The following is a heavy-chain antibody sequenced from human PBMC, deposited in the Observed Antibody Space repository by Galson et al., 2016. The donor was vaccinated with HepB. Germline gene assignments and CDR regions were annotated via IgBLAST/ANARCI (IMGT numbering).Heavy chain of an antibody. D-gene: IGHD4/OR15-4a*01. CDR2: ISPSGWSS. CDR1: GFTFGSYA. Sequence: SLRLSCAASGFTFGSYAMTWVRQAPGKGLTWVSSISPSGWSSHNADSVKGRFTTSRDNSTFTLYLQMISLRAEDTAVYYCARHFRVGSGAHRDVFDIWGRGTMVSVSS. J-gene: IGHJ3*02. V-gene: IGHV3-23*01. CDR3: ARHFRVGSGAHRDVFDI.